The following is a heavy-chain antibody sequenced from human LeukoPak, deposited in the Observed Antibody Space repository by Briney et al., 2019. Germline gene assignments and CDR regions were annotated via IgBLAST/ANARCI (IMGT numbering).Heavy chain of an antibody. J-gene: IGHJ4*02. Sequence: ASVTVSCKASGYTFTNYGITWVRQAPGQGLEWMGWISTYNGNTKYAQKFQGRVTMTTDTSTSTAYMELRSLRSDDTAVFYCARGLPPRRNYDSSGYYSYYFDFWGQGTLVTVSS. CDR1: GYTFTNYG. V-gene: IGHV1-18*01. D-gene: IGHD3-22*01. CDR2: ISTYNGNT. CDR3: ARGLPPRRNYDSSGYYSYYFDF.